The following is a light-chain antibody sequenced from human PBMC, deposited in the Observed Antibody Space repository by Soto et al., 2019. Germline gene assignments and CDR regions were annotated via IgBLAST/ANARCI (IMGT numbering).Light chain of an antibody. CDR3: PKFNSAPFT. V-gene: IGKV1-27*01. Sequence: DIQMTQSPSSLSASVGARVTITCRASQGISNYLAWYQQKPGKVPMLLIYAASTLQSGVPSRFSGSGSGTDFTLTISSLQPEEVATYYCPKFNSAPFTFGPGTKVDIK. CDR2: AAS. J-gene: IGKJ3*01. CDR1: QGISNY.